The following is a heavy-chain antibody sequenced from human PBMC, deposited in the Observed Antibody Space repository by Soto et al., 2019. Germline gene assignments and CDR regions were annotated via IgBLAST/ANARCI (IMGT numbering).Heavy chain of an antibody. J-gene: IGHJ4*02. CDR1: GFTFSSYG. V-gene: IGHV3-30*18. D-gene: IGHD3-22*01. CDR3: AKTHLYDSSGSDY. CDR2: ISYDGSNK. Sequence: HPGGSLRLSCAASGFTFSSYGMHWVRQAPGKGLEWVAVISYDGSNKYYADSVKGRFTISRDNSKNTLYLQMNSLRAEDTAVYYCAKTHLYDSSGSDYWGQGTLVTVSS.